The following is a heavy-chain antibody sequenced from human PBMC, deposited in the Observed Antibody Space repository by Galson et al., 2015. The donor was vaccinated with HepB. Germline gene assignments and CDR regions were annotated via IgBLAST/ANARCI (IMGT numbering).Heavy chain of an antibody. CDR1: GFTFSSYA. Sequence: SLRLSCAASGFTFSSYAMSWVRQAPGKGLEWVSGISGSGGSTNYADSVKGRLTISRDNSKNTLYLQMNSLRAEDTAVYYCAKAVSGSYYYSYYYMDVWGKGTTVTVSS. CDR3: AKAVSGSYYYSYYYMDV. V-gene: IGHV3-23*01. D-gene: IGHD1-26*01. CDR2: ISGSGGST. J-gene: IGHJ6*03.